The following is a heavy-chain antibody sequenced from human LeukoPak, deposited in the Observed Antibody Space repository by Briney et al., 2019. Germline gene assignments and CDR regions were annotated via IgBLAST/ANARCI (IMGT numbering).Heavy chain of an antibody. J-gene: IGHJ4*02. CDR1: GFTFSSYA. CDR2: ISGSGGST. CDR3: AKGRGYSYGEGLDY. Sequence: PGGSLRLSCAASGFTFSSYAMSWVRQAPGKGLEWVSAISGSGGSTYYADSVKGRFTISRDNSKNTLYLQMNSLRAEDTAVYYCAKGRGYSYGEGLDYWGQGTLVTVSS. D-gene: IGHD5-18*01. V-gene: IGHV3-23*01.